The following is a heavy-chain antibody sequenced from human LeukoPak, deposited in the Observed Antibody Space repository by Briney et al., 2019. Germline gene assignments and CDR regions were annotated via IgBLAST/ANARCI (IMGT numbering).Heavy chain of an antibody. Sequence: SVKVSCKASGGTFSSYAISWVRQAPGQGLEWMGGIIPIFGTANYAQKFQGRVTITTDESTSTACMELSSLRSGDTAVYYCARVNLDRDSSGFAFDYWGQGTLVTVSS. CDR3: ARVNLDRDSSGFAFDY. CDR1: GGTFSSYA. D-gene: IGHD3-22*01. CDR2: IIPIFGTA. V-gene: IGHV1-69*05. J-gene: IGHJ4*02.